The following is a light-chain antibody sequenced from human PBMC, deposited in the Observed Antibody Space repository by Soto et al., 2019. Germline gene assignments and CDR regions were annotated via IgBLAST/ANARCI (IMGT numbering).Light chain of an antibody. V-gene: IGKV1-39*01. J-gene: IGKJ2*01. CDR1: QAIRTF. CDR3: QQSYIAPYT. CDR2: YGS. Sequence: DIQMTQSPSSLSPSVGDRVTITCRASQAIRTFLNWYRQKPGKAPELLVYYGSTLHSGVSSRFNGSGSGTDFTLTMTSLQPEDFATYYCQQSYIAPYTFGQGTKLE.